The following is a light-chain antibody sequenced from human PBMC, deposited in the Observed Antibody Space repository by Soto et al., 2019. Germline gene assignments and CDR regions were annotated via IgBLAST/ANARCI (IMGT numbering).Light chain of an antibody. CDR2: SNN. Sequence: QSVLTQPPSASGTPGQRVSISCSGSSSNIGSNSVNWYQQLPGTAPKLLIYSNNQRPSGVPDRISGSKSGTSASLAISGLQSEDEADYYCAAWDDSLNGPFFGTGTKVTVL. V-gene: IGLV1-44*01. CDR1: SSNIGSNS. J-gene: IGLJ1*01. CDR3: AAWDDSLNGPF.